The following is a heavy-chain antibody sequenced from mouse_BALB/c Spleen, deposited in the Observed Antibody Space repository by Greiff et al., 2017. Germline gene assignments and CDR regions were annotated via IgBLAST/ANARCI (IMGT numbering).Heavy chain of an antibody. CDR2: INSNGGST. V-gene: IGHV5-6-3*01. D-gene: IGHD2-1*01. J-gene: IGHJ3*01. CDR3: ARDGIYYGNYGFAY. Sequence: EVQLVESGGGLVQPGGSLKLSCAASGFTFSSYGMSWVRQTPDKRLELVATINSNGGSTYYPDSVKGRFTISRDNAKNTLYLQMSSLKSEDTAMYYCARDGIYYGNYGFAYWGQGTLVTVSA. CDR1: GFTFSSYG.